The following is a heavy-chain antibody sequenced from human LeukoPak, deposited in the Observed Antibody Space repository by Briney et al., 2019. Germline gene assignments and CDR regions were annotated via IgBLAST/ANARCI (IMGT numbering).Heavy chain of an antibody. V-gene: IGHV3-66*02. CDR2: IYSGGST. D-gene: IGHD1-1*01. J-gene: IGHJ4*02. CDR3: ARHTKGHQHRFDY. CDR1: GFTVSSNY. Sequence: GGSLRLSCAASGFTVSSNYMSWVRQAPGKGLEWVSVIYSGGSTYYADSVKGRFTISRDNSKNTLYLQMNSLRAEDTAVYYCARHTKGHQHRFDYWGQGTLVTVSS.